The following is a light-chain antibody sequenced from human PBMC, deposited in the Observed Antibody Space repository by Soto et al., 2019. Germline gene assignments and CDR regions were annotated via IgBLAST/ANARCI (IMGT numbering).Light chain of an antibody. J-gene: IGKJ1*01. CDR2: SAS. Sequence: DIQMTRSPSSLSASVGDRVTITCRASQSIASYLNWYQQKPGKAPKVLIYSASNLQTGVPSRFSGSGSGTDFTLTISSLQSEDFATYYCQQSYSSRWTFGQGTKVEIK. CDR1: QSIASY. V-gene: IGKV1-39*01. CDR3: QQSYSSRWT.